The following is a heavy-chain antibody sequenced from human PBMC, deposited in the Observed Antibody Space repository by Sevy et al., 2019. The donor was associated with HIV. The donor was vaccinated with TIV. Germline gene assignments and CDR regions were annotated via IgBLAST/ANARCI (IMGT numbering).Heavy chain of an antibody. CDR1: GGSINNYF. J-gene: IGHJ4*02. CDR3: ARKSIGAVGDFDH. Sequence: SETLSLTCTVSGGSINNYFWSWIRQPPGKGLEWIGYIYYSGSTNYNPSLKSRVSISVDTSKTKFSLKLTSVTAADTAVYYGARKSIGAVGDFDHWGQGTLVTVSS. CDR2: IYYSGST. V-gene: IGHV4-59*01. D-gene: IGHD6-13*01.